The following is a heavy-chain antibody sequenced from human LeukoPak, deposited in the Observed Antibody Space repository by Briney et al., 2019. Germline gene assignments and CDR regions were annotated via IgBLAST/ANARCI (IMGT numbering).Heavy chain of an antibody. D-gene: IGHD6-19*01. J-gene: IGHJ5*02. CDR2: ISSNGGST. V-gene: IGHV3-64*01. Sequence: GGSLRLSCAASGFTFSSYAMHWVRQAPGKGLEYVSAISSNGGSTYYANSVKGRFTISRDNSKNTLYLQMGSLRAEDMAVYYCARDSRYSSGWYEPWGQGTLVTVSS. CDR1: GFTFSSYA. CDR3: ARDSRYSSGWYEP.